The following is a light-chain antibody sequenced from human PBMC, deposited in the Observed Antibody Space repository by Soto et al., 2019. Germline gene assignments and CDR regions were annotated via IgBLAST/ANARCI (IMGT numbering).Light chain of an antibody. CDR1: QSMSSN. CDR2: GAS. V-gene: IGKV3-15*01. CDR3: QQYNKGPVT. Sequence: EIVMTQSPATLSVSPGERATLSCRASQSMSSNLAWYQQRPGQAPRLLIYGASTRATGIPARFSGSGSGTDFTLTISSLQSEDFAVYYCQQYNKGPVTFGQGTKWIS. J-gene: IGKJ1*01.